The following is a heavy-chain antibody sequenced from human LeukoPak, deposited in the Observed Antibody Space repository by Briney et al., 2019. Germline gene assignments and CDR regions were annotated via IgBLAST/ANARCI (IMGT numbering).Heavy chain of an antibody. CDR1: GFTFTNNG. CDR2: IYSDNT. CDR3: ARRAGAYSHPYDY. J-gene: IGHJ4*02. D-gene: IGHD4/OR15-4a*01. Sequence: PGGSLRLSCAASGFTFTNNGFNWVRQAPGKGLEWVSFIYSDNTHYSDSVKGRFTISRDNSKNTLYLQMNSLRAEDTAVYYCARRAGAYSHPYDYWGQGTLVTVSS. V-gene: IGHV3-53*01.